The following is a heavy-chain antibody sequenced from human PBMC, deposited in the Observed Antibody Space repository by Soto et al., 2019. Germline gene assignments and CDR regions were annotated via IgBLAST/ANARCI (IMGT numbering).Heavy chain of an antibody. CDR1: GFTFSSYG. J-gene: IGHJ5*02. Sequence: GGSLRLSCAASGFTFSSYGMHWVRQAPGKGLEWVAVISYDGSNKYYADSVKGRFTISRDNSKNTLYLQMNSLRAEDTAVYYCAKDPRIEWQWLVGGNWFDPWGQGTLVTVSS. D-gene: IGHD6-19*01. V-gene: IGHV3-30*18. CDR3: AKDPRIEWQWLVGGNWFDP. CDR2: ISYDGSNK.